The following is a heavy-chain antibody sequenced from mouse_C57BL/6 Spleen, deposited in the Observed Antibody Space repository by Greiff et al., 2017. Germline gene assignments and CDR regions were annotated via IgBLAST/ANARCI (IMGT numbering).Heavy chain of an antibody. J-gene: IGHJ3*01. CDR1: GFTFSSYA. V-gene: IGHV5-4*01. Sequence: DVQLVESGGGLVKPGASLKLSCAASGFTFSSYAMSWVRQTPEKRLEWVATISDDGGYTYYTDNVKGRVTIARDNATNNLYLQMSHLESEDTDMYYCARDDYDSFAYWGQGTLVTVSA. CDR3: ARDDYDSFAY. D-gene: IGHD2-4*01. CDR2: ISDDGGYT.